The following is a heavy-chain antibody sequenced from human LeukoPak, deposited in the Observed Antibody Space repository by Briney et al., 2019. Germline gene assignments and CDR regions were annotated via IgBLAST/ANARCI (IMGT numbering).Heavy chain of an antibody. J-gene: IGHJ6*02. CDR3: ARDRGIPVTIYYYGMDV. Sequence: SETLSLTCTVSGGSISSSSYYWGWIRQPPGKGLEWIGSIYYSGSTYYNPSLKSRVTISVDTSKNQFSLKLSSVTAADTAVYYCARDRGIPVTIYYYGMDVWGQGTTVTVSS. CDR2: IYYSGST. CDR1: GGSISSSSYY. V-gene: IGHV4-39*07. D-gene: IGHD4-17*01.